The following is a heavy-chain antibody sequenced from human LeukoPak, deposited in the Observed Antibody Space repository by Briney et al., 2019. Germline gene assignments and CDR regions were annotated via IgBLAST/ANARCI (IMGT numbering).Heavy chain of an antibody. CDR1: GFTFSSYW. CDR2: TRYDGSNK. Sequence: PGEALRLSCAASGFTFSSYWMSWVRQAPGKGLDWVAFTRYDGSNKYYADSVKGRFTISRDNSKNTLYLQMNSLRPEDTAVYYCASPSTGGYYFDYWGQGTLVTVSS. CDR3: ASPSTGGYYFDY. V-gene: IGHV3-30*02. J-gene: IGHJ4*02. D-gene: IGHD2-8*02.